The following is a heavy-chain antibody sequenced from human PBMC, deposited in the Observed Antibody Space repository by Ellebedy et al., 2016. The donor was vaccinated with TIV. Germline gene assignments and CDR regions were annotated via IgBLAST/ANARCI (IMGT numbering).Heavy chain of an antibody. CDR3: ARDMAWGNERVIDAFDI. D-gene: IGHD7-27*01. CDR1: GFSFSSYS. CDR2: MSGSTITT. J-gene: IGHJ3*02. Sequence: GGSLRLSCAASGFSFSSYSMNWVRQAPGKGLEWVSYMSGSTITTYYAASVNGRFTISRDNAKNSLYLQMNSLSAEETAVYYCARDMAWGNERVIDAFDIWGQGTMVTVSS. V-gene: IGHV3-48*04.